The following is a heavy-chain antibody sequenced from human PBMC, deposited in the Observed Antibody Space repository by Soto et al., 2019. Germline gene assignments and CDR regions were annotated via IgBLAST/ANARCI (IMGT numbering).Heavy chain of an antibody. V-gene: IGHV3-66*01. CDR1: GFTVSSNY. Sequence: GGSLRLSCAASGFTVSSNYMSWVRQAPGKGLEWVSVIYSGGSTYYADSVKGRFTISRDNSKNTLYLQMNSLRAEDTAVYYCVRDLVDDYGDYHAFDIWGQGTMVTVSS. D-gene: IGHD4-17*01. CDR2: IYSGGST. J-gene: IGHJ3*02. CDR3: VRDLVDDYGDYHAFDI.